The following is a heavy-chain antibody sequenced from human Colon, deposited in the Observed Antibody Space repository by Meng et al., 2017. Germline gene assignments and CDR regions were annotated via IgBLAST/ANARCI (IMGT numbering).Heavy chain of an antibody. CDR2: ISSSGSYI. CDR1: GFTFISYI. CDR3: ARDHPGPLRY. J-gene: IGHJ4*02. V-gene: IGHV3-21*01. Sequence: EVQLVESGGGRVEPGGSLRLSCAASGFTFISYIMNWVRQAPGKGLEWVSSISSSGSYIYYADSVKGRFTISRDNAKNSLYLQMNSLRAEDTAVYYCARDHPGPLRYWGQGALVTSPQ.